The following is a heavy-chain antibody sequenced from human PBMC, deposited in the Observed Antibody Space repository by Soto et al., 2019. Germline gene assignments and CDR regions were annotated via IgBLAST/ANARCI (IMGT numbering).Heavy chain of an antibody. CDR1: GFTFSSYA. Sequence: EVQLLESGGGLLQPGGSLRLSCAASGFTFSSYAMSWVRQAPGKGLEWVSAISAGGGNTYYADSVKGRFTISRDNSKNPLYLQMNSLRAEDTAVYYCAKRDRFGSGCYFNRGDAFNIWGRGTMVTVSS. D-gene: IGHD3-10*01. CDR3: AKRDRFGSGCYFNRGDAFNI. V-gene: IGHV3-23*01. CDR2: ISAGGGNT. J-gene: IGHJ3*02.